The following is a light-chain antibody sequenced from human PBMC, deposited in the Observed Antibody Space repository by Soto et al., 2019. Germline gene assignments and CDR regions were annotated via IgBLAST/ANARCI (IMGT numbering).Light chain of an antibody. J-gene: IGKJ4*01. Sequence: EIVLTQSPGTLSLSPGERATLSCRASQSVRSSSLAWYQHKPGQAPRLLIYGASSRATGIPDRFSGSGSGTDFTLTISRLEPEDFAVYYCQQYGNAPRTFGGGTKVEIK. V-gene: IGKV3-20*01. CDR1: QSVRSSS. CDR3: QQYGNAPRT. CDR2: GAS.